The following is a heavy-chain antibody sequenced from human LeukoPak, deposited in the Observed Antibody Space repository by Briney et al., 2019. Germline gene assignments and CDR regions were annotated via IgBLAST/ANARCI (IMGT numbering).Heavy chain of an antibody. J-gene: IGHJ4*02. Sequence: GGSLRLSCAASGFTFSSYAMSWVRQAPGKGLEWVSAISGSGGSTYYADSVKGRFTISRDNSKNTLYLQVNSLRVEDTAVYYCAKGRYSSAWSDYWGQGTLVTVSS. CDR3: AKGRYSSAWSDY. CDR1: GFTFSSYA. D-gene: IGHD6-19*01. CDR2: ISGSGGST. V-gene: IGHV3-23*01.